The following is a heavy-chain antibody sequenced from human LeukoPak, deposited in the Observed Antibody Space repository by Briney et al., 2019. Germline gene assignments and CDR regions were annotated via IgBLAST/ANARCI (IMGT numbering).Heavy chain of an antibody. CDR3: ARDKAHNYCMDV. V-gene: IGHV3-23*01. Sequence: GGSLRLSCIASGFTFNSYAMSWVRQAPGKGLEWVSAMSGSDAGTYYADSVKGRFTISRDNAKNSLYLQMNSLRAEDTAVYYCARDKAHNYCMDVWGKGTTVTVSS. J-gene: IGHJ6*03. CDR1: GFTFNSYA. CDR2: MSGSDAGT.